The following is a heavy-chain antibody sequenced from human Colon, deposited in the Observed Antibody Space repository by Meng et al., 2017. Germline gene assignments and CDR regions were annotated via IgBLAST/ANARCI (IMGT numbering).Heavy chain of an antibody. CDR2: INPRTGDT. V-gene: IGHV1-2*06. Sequence: QVQLVQSGAEVKKPGASMPVSCKASGYTLYIHWVRLRPGEGLEWMGRINPRTGDTKSSQSFQGRVPMTRDTSTTTFSMDLCSLTTDDSAIYFCARESADGGSFDLWGQGTLVTVSS. J-gene: IGHJ4*02. CDR1: GYTLY. CDR3: ARESADGGSFDL. D-gene: IGHD2-15*01.